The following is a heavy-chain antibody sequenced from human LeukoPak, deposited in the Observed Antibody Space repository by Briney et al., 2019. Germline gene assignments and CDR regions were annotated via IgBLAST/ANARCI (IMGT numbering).Heavy chain of an antibody. CDR1: GSTFSSYG. CDR3: AKARKRITIFGVVSPPYYYMDV. Sequence: PGGSLRLSCAASGSTFSSYGMHWVRQAPGKGLEWVAFIRYDGSNKYYADSVKGRFTISRDNSKNTLYMQMNSLRAEDTAVYYCAKARKRITIFGVVSPPYYYMDVWGKGTTVTVSS. CDR2: IRYDGSNK. D-gene: IGHD3-3*01. J-gene: IGHJ6*03. V-gene: IGHV3-30*02.